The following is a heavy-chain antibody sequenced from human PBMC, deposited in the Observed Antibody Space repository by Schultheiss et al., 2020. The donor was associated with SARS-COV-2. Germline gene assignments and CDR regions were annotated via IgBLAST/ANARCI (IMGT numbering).Heavy chain of an antibody. CDR2: IWYDGSNK. CDR3: AKDMEKQLALYYYYGMDV. CDR1: GFTFSDYY. J-gene: IGHJ6*02. D-gene: IGHD6-13*01. Sequence: GGSLRLSCAASGFTFSDYYMSWVRQAPGKGLEWVAVIWYDGSNKYYADSVKGRFTISRDNSKNTLYLQMNSLRAEDTAVYYCAKDMEKQLALYYYYGMDVWGQGTTVTVSS. V-gene: IGHV3-30*02.